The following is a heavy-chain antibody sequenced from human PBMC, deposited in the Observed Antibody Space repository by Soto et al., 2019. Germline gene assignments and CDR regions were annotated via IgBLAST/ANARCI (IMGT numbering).Heavy chain of an antibody. V-gene: IGHV3-30-3*01. CDR1: GFTFSSYA. CDR2: ISYDGSNK. Sequence: GGSLRLSCAASGFTFSSYAMHWVRQAPGKGLEWVALISYDGSNKYYADSVKGRFTISRDNSKNTLYLQMNSLRAEDTAVYYCAGGGYCISTSCYLNWFDPWGQGTLVTVS. CDR3: AGGGYCISTSCYLNWFDP. J-gene: IGHJ5*02. D-gene: IGHD2-2*01.